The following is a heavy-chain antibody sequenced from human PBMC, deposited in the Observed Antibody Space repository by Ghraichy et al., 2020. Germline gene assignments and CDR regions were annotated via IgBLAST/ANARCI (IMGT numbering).Heavy chain of an antibody. V-gene: IGHV3-30*03. D-gene: IGHD7-27*01. CDR3: ARDDETGGNILYI. CDR1: GFTFSSYV. J-gene: IGHJ3*02. Sequence: GESLNISCAASGFTFSSYVLHWVRQAPGKGLDWVAVITTDGRLKYSADSVEGRFSISRDNSKNTLYLEMNSLRAEDTAIYYCARDDETGGNILYIWGQGTKGTVAS. CDR2: ITTDGRLK.